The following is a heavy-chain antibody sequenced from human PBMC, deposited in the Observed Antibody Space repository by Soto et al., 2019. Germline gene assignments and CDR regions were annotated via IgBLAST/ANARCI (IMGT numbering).Heavy chain of an antibody. CDR2: IYPGDSDT. V-gene: IGHV5-51*01. J-gene: IGHJ6*03. Sequence: GESLKISCKGSGYSFTSYWIGWVRQMPGKGLEWMGIIYPGDSDTRYSPSFQGQVTISADKSISTAYLQWSSLKASVSAMYYCARQKGITGTLDLDGGGKETKLTVS. CDR1: GYSFTSYW. CDR3: ARQKGITGTLDLDG. D-gene: IGHD1-20*01.